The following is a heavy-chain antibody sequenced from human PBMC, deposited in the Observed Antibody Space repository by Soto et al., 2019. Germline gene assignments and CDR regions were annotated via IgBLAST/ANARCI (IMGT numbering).Heavy chain of an antibody. Sequence: PGGSLRLSCAASGFTFGSYTMNWVRQTPGKGLEWVSAISYSGDTTNYADSVKGRFTISRDNSRDTLYLQMNSLRVEDTAIYYCAKFASGSYPYYFDNWGQGTLVTVSS. CDR3: AKFASGSYPYYFDN. D-gene: IGHD1-26*01. CDR1: GFTFGSYT. J-gene: IGHJ4*02. CDR2: ISYSGDTT. V-gene: IGHV3-23*01.